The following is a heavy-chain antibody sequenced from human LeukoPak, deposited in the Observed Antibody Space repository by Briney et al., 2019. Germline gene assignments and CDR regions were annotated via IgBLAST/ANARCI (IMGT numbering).Heavy chain of an antibody. V-gene: IGHV1-8*01. CDR2: MNPNSGNT. D-gene: IGHD3-22*01. CDR3: ARGFRSDSSGRKFDY. CDR1: GYTCTSYD. J-gene: IGHJ4*02. Sequence: ASVTVSCNASGYTCTSYDINWVRQATGQGLEWMGWMNPNSGNTGYAQKFQGRLTMTRNTSISTAYMELSSLSSEDTAMYYCARGFRSDSSGRKFDYWGQGALVTVRS.